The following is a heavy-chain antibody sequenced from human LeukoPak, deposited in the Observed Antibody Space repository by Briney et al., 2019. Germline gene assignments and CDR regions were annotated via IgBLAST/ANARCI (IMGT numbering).Heavy chain of an antibody. D-gene: IGHD6-13*01. J-gene: IGHJ6*03. CDR1: GFTFNNYW. Sequence: GGSLRLSCAASGFTFNNYWMHWVRQAPGKGLVWVARTNTYGTSANYADSVKGRFIISRDNANNTLYLQMNGLRDEDTGVYYALAGYYYYYMDVWGKGTTVTVSS. CDR3: LAGYYYYYMDV. CDR2: TNTYGTSA. V-gene: IGHV3-74*01.